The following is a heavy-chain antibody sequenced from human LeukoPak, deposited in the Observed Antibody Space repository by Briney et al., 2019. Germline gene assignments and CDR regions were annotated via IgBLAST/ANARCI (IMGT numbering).Heavy chain of an antibody. D-gene: IGHD1-14*01. Sequence: PSETLSLTCTVSGGSISSGGYYWSWIRQHPGKGLEWIGYIYYSGSTYYNPSLKSRVTISVDTSKNQFSLKLSSVTAADTAVYYCASERSNRVIDYWGQGTLVTVSS. CDR1: GGSISSGGYY. CDR2: IYYSGST. V-gene: IGHV4-31*03. CDR3: ASERSNRVIDY. J-gene: IGHJ4*02.